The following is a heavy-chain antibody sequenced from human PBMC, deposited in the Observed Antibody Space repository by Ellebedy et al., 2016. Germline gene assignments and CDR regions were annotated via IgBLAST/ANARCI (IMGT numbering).Heavy chain of an antibody. CDR2: ISGSGGST. CDR1: GFTFSSYA. Sequence: GESLKISXAASGFTFSSYAMSWVRQAPGKGLEWVSAISGSGGSTYYADSVKGRFTISRDNSKNTLYLQMNSLRAEDTAVYYCLASIDYWGQGTLVTVSS. V-gene: IGHV3-23*01. CDR3: LASIDY. J-gene: IGHJ4*02.